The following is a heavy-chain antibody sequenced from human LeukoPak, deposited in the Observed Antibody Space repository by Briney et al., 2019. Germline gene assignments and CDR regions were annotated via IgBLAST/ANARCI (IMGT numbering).Heavy chain of an antibody. J-gene: IGHJ2*01. CDR3: AKVNTDLWSPRYWYFDL. CDR2: IRYDGSNE. V-gene: IGHV3-30*02. Sequence: PGGSLRLSCAASGFTFSSYGMHWVRQAPGKGLEWVSFIRYDGSNEYYADSVRGRFTISRDNSKNTLFLQMNSLRAGDTALYYCAKVNTDLWSPRYWYFDLWGRGTLVTVSS. D-gene: IGHD3-10*01. CDR1: GFTFSSYG.